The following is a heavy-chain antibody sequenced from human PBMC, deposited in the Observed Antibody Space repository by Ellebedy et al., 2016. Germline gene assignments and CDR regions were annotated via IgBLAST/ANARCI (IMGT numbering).Heavy chain of an antibody. CDR1: GGSFSGYY. Sequence: SETLSLTXAVYGGSFSGYYWSWIRQPPGKGLEWIGEINHSGSTNYNPSLKSRVTISVDTSKNQFSLKLSFVTAADTAVYYCARQKYYDILTGYRYGMDVWGQGTTVTVSS. CDR2: INHSGST. V-gene: IGHV4-34*01. CDR3: ARQKYYDILTGYRYGMDV. D-gene: IGHD3-9*01. J-gene: IGHJ6*02.